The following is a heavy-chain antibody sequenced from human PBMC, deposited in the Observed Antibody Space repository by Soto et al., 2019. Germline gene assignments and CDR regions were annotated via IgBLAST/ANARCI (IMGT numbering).Heavy chain of an antibody. Sequence: GASVKVSCKASGYTFTSYTLHWVRQAPGQRLEWMGCINAGNGDTKYSLKFQDRVTITRDTSASTAYMEVSSLRSEDTAIYYCARDRIPAAGTHYWGQGTLVTVS. D-gene: IGHD6-13*01. J-gene: IGHJ4*02. CDR1: GYTFTSYT. V-gene: IGHV1-3*01. CDR3: ARDRIPAAGTHY. CDR2: INAGNGDT.